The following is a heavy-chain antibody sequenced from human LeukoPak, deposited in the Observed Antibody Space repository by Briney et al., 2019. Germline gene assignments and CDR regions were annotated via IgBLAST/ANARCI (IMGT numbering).Heavy chain of an antibody. Sequence: ASVKVSCKASGYTFTGYYMHWVRQATGQGLEWMGWMNPNSGNTGYAQKFQGRVTMTRNTSISTAYMELSSLRSEDTAVYYCARGKLRPLWFPYYWGQGTLVTVSS. CDR1: GYTFTGYY. V-gene: IGHV1-8*02. D-gene: IGHD3-10*01. CDR2: MNPNSGNT. J-gene: IGHJ4*02. CDR3: ARGKLRPLWFPYY.